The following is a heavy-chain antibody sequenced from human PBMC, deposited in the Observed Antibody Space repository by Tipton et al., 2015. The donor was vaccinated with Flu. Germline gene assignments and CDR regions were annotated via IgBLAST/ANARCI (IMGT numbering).Heavy chain of an antibody. D-gene: IGHD3-10*01. CDR2: IYTSGST. CDR1: GGSLSYYY. V-gene: IGHV4-4*07. J-gene: IGHJ4*02. CDR3: ARDSGSGTQDY. Sequence: TLSLTCTVSGGSLSYYYWSWIRQTAGKGLEWIGRIYTSGSTNYNPSLKSRVTMSIDMSKNQFSLKLSSVTAADTAVYYCARDSGSGTQDYWGQGTLVTVSS.